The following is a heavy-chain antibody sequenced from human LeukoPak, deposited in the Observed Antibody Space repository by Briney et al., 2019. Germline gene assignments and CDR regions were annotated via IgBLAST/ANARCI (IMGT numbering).Heavy chain of an antibody. CDR3: ARAIYSGYVYYYYYGMDV. CDR2: MNPNSGNT. J-gene: IGHJ6*02. D-gene: IGHD5-12*01. V-gene: IGHV1-8*01. Sequence: GASVKVSCKASGYTFTSYDINWVRQATGQGLEWMGWMNPNSGNTGYAQKFQGRVTMTRNTSISTAYMELSSLRSEDTAVYYCARAIYSGYVYYYYYGMDVWGQGTTVTVSS. CDR1: GYTFTSYD.